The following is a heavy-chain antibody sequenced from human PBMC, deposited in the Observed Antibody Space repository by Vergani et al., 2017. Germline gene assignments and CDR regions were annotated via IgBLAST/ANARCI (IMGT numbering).Heavy chain of an antibody. V-gene: IGHV4-59*01. CDR3: ARNPYCGGDCYSDAFDI. D-gene: IGHD2-21*02. J-gene: IGHJ3*02. Sequence: QVQLQESGPGLVKPSETLSLTCTVSGGSISSYYWSWIRQPPGKGLEWIGYIYYSGSTNYNPSLKSRVTISVDTSKNQFSLKLSSVTAADTAVYYCARNPYCGGDCYSDAFDIWGQGTMFTVSS. CDR2: IYYSGST. CDR1: GGSISSYY.